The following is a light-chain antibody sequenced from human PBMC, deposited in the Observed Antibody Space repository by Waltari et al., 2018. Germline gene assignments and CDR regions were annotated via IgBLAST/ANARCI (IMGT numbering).Light chain of an antibody. CDR1: QDISNY. J-gene: IGKJ4*01. CDR2: DAS. CDR3: QQYETDPT. V-gene: IGKV1-33*01. Sequence: DIQMTQSPSSLSASIGDRVTITCRASQDISNYCHWYHVKPGNAPKLLIYDASYLETGGPSRFSGSRSGTDFSFSISSLQPEDVGTYYCQQYETDPTFGGGTTVDIK.